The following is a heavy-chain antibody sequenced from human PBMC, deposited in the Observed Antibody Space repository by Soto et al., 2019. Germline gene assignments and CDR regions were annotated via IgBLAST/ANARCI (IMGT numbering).Heavy chain of an antibody. D-gene: IGHD5-12*01. J-gene: IGHJ4*02. CDR1: GDSVSSNSAA. CDR3: ARGGYSGYDLNFDY. Sequence: SQTLSLTCAISGDSVSSNSAAWNWIRQSPSRGLEWLGRTYYRSKWYNDYAVSVKSRITINPDTSKNKFSLQLNSVTPEDTAVYYCARGGYSGYDLNFDYWGQGTLVTVSS. CDR2: TYYRSKWYN. V-gene: IGHV6-1*01.